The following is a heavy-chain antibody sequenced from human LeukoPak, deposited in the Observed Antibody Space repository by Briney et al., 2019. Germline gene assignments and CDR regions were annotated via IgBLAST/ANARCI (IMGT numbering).Heavy chain of an antibody. D-gene: IGHD6-19*01. V-gene: IGHV3-30*04. CDR3: AREGGAVAGLDY. Sequence: GGSLRLSCAASGFTFSSYAMHWVRQAPDKGLEWVAVISYDGSNKYYADSVKGRFTISRDNSKNTLYLQMNSLRAEDTAVYYCAREGGAVAGLDYWGQGTLVTVSS. CDR2: ISYDGSNK. CDR1: GFTFSSYA. J-gene: IGHJ4*02.